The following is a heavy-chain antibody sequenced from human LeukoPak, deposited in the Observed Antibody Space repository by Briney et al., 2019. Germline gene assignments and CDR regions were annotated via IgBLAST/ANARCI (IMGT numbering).Heavy chain of an antibody. D-gene: IGHD2-2*01. CDR3: ARGPCSGTSCHGPGDY. J-gene: IGHJ4*02. CDR1: GGSISSYY. V-gene: IGHV4-34*01. CDR2: INHSGST. Sequence: SETLSLTCTVSGGSISSYYWSWIRQPPGKGLEWIGEINHSGSTNYNPSLKSRVTISVDTSKNQFSLKLSSVTAADTAVYYCARGPCSGTSCHGPGDYWGQGTLVTVSS.